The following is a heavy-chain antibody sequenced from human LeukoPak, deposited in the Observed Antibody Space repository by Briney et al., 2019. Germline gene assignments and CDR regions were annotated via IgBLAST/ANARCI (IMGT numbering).Heavy chain of an antibody. CDR2: IYYSGST. Sequence: PSETLSLTCTVSGGSISSYYWSWIRQPPGKGLEWIGYIYYSGSTNYNPSLKSRVTISVDTSKNQFSLKLSSVTAADTAVYYCARTDPRDYYYSYMDVWGKGTTVTVSS. V-gene: IGHV4-59*01. CDR3: ARTDPRDYYYSYMDV. CDR1: GGSISSYY. J-gene: IGHJ6*03.